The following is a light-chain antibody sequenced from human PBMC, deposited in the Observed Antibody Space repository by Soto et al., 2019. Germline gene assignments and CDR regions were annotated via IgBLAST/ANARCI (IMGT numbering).Light chain of an antibody. J-gene: IGLJ1*01. V-gene: IGLV2-11*01. CDR3: CSYAGSYTFARNV. CDR2: DVS. Sequence: QSVLTQPRSVSGSPGQSVTISCTGTSSDVAIYNYISWYQQHPGEAPKLMIHDVSERPSGVPDRFSGSKSGNTASLIISGLQAEDEADYYCCSYAGSYTFARNVFGTGTKVTVL. CDR1: SSDVAIYNY.